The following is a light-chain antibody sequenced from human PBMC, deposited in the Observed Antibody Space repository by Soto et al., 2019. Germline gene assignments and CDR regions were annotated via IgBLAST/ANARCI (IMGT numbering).Light chain of an antibody. V-gene: IGLV2-14*03. CDR1: SSDVGAYNY. CDR2: DVS. J-gene: IGLJ1*01. Sequence: QSALTQPASVSGSPGQSISISCTGTSSDVGAYNYISWYQQHPGKAPKLIIYDVSNRPSGVSSRFSGSKSGNTASLTISGRQDEDGADYYCSAYTITSPYVFGTGTKLTVL. CDR3: SAYTITSPYV.